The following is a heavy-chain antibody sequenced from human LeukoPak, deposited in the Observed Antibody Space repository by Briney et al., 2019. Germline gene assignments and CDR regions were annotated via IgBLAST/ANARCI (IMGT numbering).Heavy chain of an antibody. CDR3: ARSGMWFSTND. D-gene: IGHD2-21*01. J-gene: IGHJ4*02. Sequence: ASVKVSCKASGYTVTNYYMHWVRQAPGQGLEWMGMINPSISSRTYAQKFQGRVTVTSDTSTSTVSMEVSSLRSEDTAIYYCARSGMWFSTNDWGQGTLVTVSS. CDR2: INPSISSR. V-gene: IGHV1-46*01. CDR1: GYTVTNYY.